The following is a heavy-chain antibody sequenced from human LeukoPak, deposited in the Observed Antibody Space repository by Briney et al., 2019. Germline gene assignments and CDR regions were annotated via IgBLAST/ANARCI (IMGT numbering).Heavy chain of an antibody. CDR3: AGRPTYYYDSSGWTL. D-gene: IGHD3-22*01. CDR1: GGPVSSGSYY. J-gene: IGHJ4*02. CDR2: IYYSGST. V-gene: IGHV4-61*01. Sequence: SETLSLTCTVSGGPVSSGSYYWSWIRQPPGKGLEWIGYIYYSGSTNYNPSLKSRVTISVDTSKNQFSLKLSSVTAADTAVYYCAGRPTYYYDSSGWTLWGQGTLVTVSS.